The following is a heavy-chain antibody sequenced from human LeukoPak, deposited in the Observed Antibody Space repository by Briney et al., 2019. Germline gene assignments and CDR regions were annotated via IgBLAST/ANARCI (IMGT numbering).Heavy chain of an antibody. D-gene: IGHD3-22*01. V-gene: IGHV3-30-3*01. CDR2: ISYDGSNK. Sequence: GVLRLSCAASGFTSSSYAMHWVRQAPGKGLEWVAVISYDGSNKYYADSVKGRFTISRDNSKNTLYLQMNSLRAEDTAVYYCARDNEYYYDSSGLLGYWGQGTLVTVSS. CDR3: ARDNEYYYDSSGLLGY. CDR1: GFTSSSYA. J-gene: IGHJ4*02.